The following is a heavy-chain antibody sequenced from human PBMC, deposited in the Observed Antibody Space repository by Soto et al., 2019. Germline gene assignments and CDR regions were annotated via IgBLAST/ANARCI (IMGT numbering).Heavy chain of an antibody. V-gene: IGHV3-23*01. J-gene: IGHJ4*02. D-gene: IGHD6-13*01. CDR2: IGGSGGST. CDR1: GFTFSTCA. Sequence: EVQLLGSGGGLVQPRESLRVSWAASGFTFSTCAMAWVRQAPGNGLEWVSAIGGSGGSTYYADSVKGRFTISRDNSKNTLYLQMNSLRGEDTAVYYCAKTPVTHAAAGRGGGGYFDYWAQGTLVTVSS. CDR3: AKTPVTHAAAGRGGGGYFDY.